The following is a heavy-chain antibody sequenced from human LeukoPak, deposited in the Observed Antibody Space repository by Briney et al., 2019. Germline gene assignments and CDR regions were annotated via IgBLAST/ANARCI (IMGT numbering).Heavy chain of an antibody. CDR2: ISGSGGSP. D-gene: IGHD4-17*01. Sequence: GGSLRLSCAASGRTFSSYAMSWVRQAPGKGLEWVSAISGSGGSPYYADSVKGRFTISRDNSKNTLYLQMNSLRAEDTAVYYCAKRIYGDYSYWYFDLWGRGTLVTVSS. J-gene: IGHJ2*01. CDR1: GRTFSSYA. V-gene: IGHV3-23*01. CDR3: AKRIYGDYSYWYFDL.